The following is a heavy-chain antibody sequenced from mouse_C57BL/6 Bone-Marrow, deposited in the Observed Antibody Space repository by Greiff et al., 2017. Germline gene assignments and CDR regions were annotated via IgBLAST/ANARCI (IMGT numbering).Heavy chain of an antibody. CDR1: GYTFTSYG. D-gene: IGHD1-1*01. CDR2: IYPRSGNT. V-gene: IGHV1-81*01. Sequence: QVQLQQSGAELARPGASVKLSCKASGYTFTSYGISWVKQRTGQGLEWIGEIYPRSGNTYYNEKFKGKATLTADKSSSTAYMELRSLTSEDSAVYFCARGRYYGSSYRTWFAYWGQGTLVTVSA. J-gene: IGHJ3*01. CDR3: ARGRYYGSSYRTWFAY.